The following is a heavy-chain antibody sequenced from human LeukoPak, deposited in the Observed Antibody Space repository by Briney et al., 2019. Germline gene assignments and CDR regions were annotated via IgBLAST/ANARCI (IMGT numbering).Heavy chain of an antibody. CDR2: INSDGSST. J-gene: IGHJ4*02. Sequence: GGSLRLSCAASGFTFSSYSMNWVRQAPGKGLVWVSRINSDGSSTSYADSVKGRFTISRDNAKNTLYLQMNSLRAEDTAVYYCARDLSDAYYFDFWGQGTLVTVSS. CDR3: ARDLSDAYYFDF. CDR1: GFTFSSYS. D-gene: IGHD2/OR15-2a*01. V-gene: IGHV3-74*01.